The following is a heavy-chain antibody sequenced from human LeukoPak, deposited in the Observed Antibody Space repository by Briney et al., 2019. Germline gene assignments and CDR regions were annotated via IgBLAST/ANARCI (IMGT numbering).Heavy chain of an antibody. J-gene: IGHJ4*02. D-gene: IGHD3-10*01. CDR2: ISWNSGTR. Sequence: GGSLRLSCAASGFTFGDYAMHWVRQAPGKGLEWFSGISWNSGTRGYADSVKGRFTISRDNAKNSLYLQMNSLRAEDTALYYCAKSTARFGELFFSADYWGQGTLVTVSS. V-gene: IGHV3-9*01. CDR1: GFTFGDYA. CDR3: AKSTARFGELFFSADY.